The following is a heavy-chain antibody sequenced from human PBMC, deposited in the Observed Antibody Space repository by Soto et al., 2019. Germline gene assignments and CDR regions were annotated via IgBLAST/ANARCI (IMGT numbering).Heavy chain of an antibody. CDR3: ARKAWVRFDY. Sequence: SETLSLTCAVSVDSSSSSVWWTWVRQPPGKGLEWIGEVFHTGDTYFNPSLRSRVAMSVDKSTNEFSLKVTSVTAADTAIYYCARKAWVRFDYWGQGALVTVSS. D-gene: IGHD7-27*01. V-gene: IGHV4-4*02. CDR1: VDSSSSSVW. CDR2: VFHTGDT. J-gene: IGHJ4*02.